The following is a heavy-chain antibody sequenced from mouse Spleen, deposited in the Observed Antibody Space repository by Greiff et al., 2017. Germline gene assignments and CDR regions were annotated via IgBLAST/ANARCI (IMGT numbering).Heavy chain of an antibody. V-gene: IGHV5-17*01. CDR3: ARWVYYDYDGSLYAMDY. J-gene: IGHJ4*01. CDR1: GFTFSDYG. D-gene: IGHD2-4*01. Sequence: DVQLVESGGGLVKPGGSLKLSCAASGFTFSDYGMHWVRQAPEKGLEWVAYISSGSSTIYYADTVKGRFTISRDNAKNTLFLQMTSLRSEDTAMYYCARWVYYDYDGSLYAMDYWGQGTSVTVSS. CDR2: ISSGSSTI.